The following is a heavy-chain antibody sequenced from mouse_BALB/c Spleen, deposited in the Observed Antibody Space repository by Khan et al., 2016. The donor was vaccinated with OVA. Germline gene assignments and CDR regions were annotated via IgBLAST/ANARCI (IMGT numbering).Heavy chain of an antibody. Sequence: QVQLQQSGAELVKPGASVKLSCKASGYSFTSYYIYWVKQGPGQGLEWIGEINTNDGKTNFNEKFKNKAMLTVDKSSSTADMQLSSLTSEDSAVYYCSRGGYGWFAYWGQGTPVTVSA. CDR1: GYSFTSYY. V-gene: IGHV1S81*02. D-gene: IGHD2-14*01. CDR2: INTNDGKT. CDR3: SRGGYGWFAY. J-gene: IGHJ3*01.